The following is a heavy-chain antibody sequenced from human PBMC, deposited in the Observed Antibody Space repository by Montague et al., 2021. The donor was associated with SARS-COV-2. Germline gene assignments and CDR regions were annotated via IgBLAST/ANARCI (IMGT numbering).Heavy chain of an antibody. V-gene: IGHV3-74*01. Sequence: SLRLSCAASGFTFSSYWMHWVRQAPGKGLVWVSRINSDGSSTSYADSVKGRFTISRDNAKNTLYLQMNSLRAEDTAVYYCARVLYYYGRFDYWGQGTLVTVSP. CDR3: ARVLYYYGRFDY. D-gene: IGHD3-10*01. CDR1: GFTFSSYW. CDR2: INSDGSST. J-gene: IGHJ4*02.